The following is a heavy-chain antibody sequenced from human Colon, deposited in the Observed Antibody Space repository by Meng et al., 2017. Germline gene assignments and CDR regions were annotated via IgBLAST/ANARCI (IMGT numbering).Heavy chain of an antibody. CDR2: LTGSGDST. CDR3: AKNNDYIPQYFQD. V-gene: IGHV3-23*01. J-gene: IGHJ1*01. CDR1: GFTFRISA. D-gene: IGHD4-11*01. Sequence: EAQLLESGGGLVQPGGSLTRSCAASGFTFRISAMSWLRQAPGKGLEWVASLTGSGDSTYYADSVKDRFTISRDNSRNTVSLHMYNLRAEDTAVYYCAKNNDYIPQYFQDWGRGALVTVSS.